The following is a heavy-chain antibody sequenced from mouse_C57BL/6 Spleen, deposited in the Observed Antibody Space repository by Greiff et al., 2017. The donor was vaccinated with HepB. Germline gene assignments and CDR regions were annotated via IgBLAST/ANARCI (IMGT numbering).Heavy chain of an antibody. D-gene: IGHD1-1*01. CDR2: INPGSGGT. Sequence: VMLVESGAELVRPGTSVKVSCKASGYAFTNYLIEWVKQRPGQGLEWIGVINPGSGGTNYNEKFKGKATLTADKSSSTAYMQLSSLTSEDSAVYFCAYGSSYIFAYWGQGTLVTVSA. CDR3: AYGSSYIFAY. J-gene: IGHJ3*01. V-gene: IGHV1-54*01. CDR1: GYAFTNYL.